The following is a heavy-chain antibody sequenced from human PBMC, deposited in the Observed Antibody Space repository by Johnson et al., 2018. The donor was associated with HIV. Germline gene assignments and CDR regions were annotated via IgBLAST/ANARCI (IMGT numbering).Heavy chain of an antibody. CDR3: AKGRLVGATTYDAFDI. D-gene: IGHD1-26*01. Sequence: QVQLVESGGGVVQPGRSLRLSCAASGFTFSTYGMHWVRQAPGKGLEWVAVMWYDGSNKYYADSVKGRFTISRDKSKNTLYLQMTSVSAEDTAVYYWAKGRLVGATTYDAFDIWGQGTMVTVSS. V-gene: IGHV3-33*03. CDR2: MWYDGSNK. CDR1: GFTFSTYG. J-gene: IGHJ3*02.